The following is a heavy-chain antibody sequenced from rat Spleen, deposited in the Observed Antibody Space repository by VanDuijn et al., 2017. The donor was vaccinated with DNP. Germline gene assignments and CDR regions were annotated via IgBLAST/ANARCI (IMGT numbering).Heavy chain of an antibody. CDR1: GFNFNDYW. CDR2: INKESSTI. CDR3: AKGPNYGGWSDYFDY. J-gene: IGHJ2*01. V-gene: IGHV4-2*01. D-gene: IGHD1-11*01. Sequence: EVKLVESGGGLVQPGRSLKLSCAASGFNFNDYWMGWVRPAPGKGLEWIGEINKESSTINYTPSLKEKITISRDNAQNTLYLQMSKLGSEDTAIYYCAKGPNYGGWSDYFDYWGQGVMVTVSS.